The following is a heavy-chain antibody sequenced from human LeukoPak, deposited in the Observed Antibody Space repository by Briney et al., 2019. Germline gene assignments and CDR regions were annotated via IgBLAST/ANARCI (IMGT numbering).Heavy chain of an antibody. D-gene: IGHD2-15*01. CDR1: GYTFTSYG. V-gene: IGHV1-18*01. CDR2: ISAYNGNT. CDR3: ARDRCSGGSCYQVTGGY. J-gene: IGHJ4*02. Sequence: ASVKVSCKASGYTFTSYGISWVRQAPGQGLEWMGWISAYNGNTNYAQKLQGRVTMTTDTSTSTAYMELRSLRSDDTAMYYCARDRCSGGSCYQVTGGYWGQGTLVTVSS.